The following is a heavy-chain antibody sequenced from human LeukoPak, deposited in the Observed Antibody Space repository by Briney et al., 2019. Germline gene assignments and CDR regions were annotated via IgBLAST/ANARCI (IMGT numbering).Heavy chain of an antibody. J-gene: IGHJ5*02. V-gene: IGHV4-61*02. CDR3: AREDLYSSSWHNWFDP. D-gene: IGHD6-13*01. CDR1: GGSISSGSYY. CDR2: IYTSGST. Sequence: SETLSPTCTVSGGSISSGSYYWSWIRQPAGKGLEWIGRIYTSGSTNYNPSLKSRVTISVDTSKNQFSLKLSSVTAADTAVYYCAREDLYSSSWHNWFDPWGQGTLVTVSS.